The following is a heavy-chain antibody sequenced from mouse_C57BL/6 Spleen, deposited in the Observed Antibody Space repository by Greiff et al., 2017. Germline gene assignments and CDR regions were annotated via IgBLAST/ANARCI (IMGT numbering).Heavy chain of an antibody. J-gene: IGHJ4*01. Sequence: EVQLVESGGGLVKPGGSLKLSCAASGFTFSSYAMSWVRQTPEKRLEWVATISDGGSYTYYPDNVKGRFTISRDNAKNNLYLQVSHLKSEDTAMYYCARVRSGNAMDYWGQGTSVTVSS. CDR2: ISDGGSYT. D-gene: IGHD3-2*02. CDR1: GFTFSSYA. V-gene: IGHV5-4*01. CDR3: ARVRSGNAMDY.